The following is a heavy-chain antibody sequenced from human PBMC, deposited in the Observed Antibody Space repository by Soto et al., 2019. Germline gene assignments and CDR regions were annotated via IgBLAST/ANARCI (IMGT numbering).Heavy chain of an antibody. J-gene: IGHJ6*02. CDR2: IIPVFGTA. D-gene: IGHD3-10*01. V-gene: IGHV1-69*13. CDR3: ARDGIINIWPYYFGMDV. Sequence: ASVKVSCKASGGTFSRNAISWVRQAPGQGLGWMGGIIPVFGTANYAQKFQGRVTITADESTSTAYLELSSLRSEDTALYYCARDGIINIWPYYFGMDVWGQGTTVTVSS. CDR1: GGTFSRNA.